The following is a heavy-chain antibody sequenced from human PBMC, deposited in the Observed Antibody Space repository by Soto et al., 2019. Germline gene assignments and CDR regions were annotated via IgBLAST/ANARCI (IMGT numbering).Heavy chain of an antibody. Sequence: ASVKVSCKVSGYTLTELPMHWVRQAPGKGLEWMGGIIPKVGKAIYAQKFQGRVTITADESTSTAYMELSSLRSEDTAVYYCARSTKTGTTRDYYYYGMDVWGQGTTVTVSS. D-gene: IGHD1-7*01. CDR1: GYTLTELP. CDR3: ARSTKTGTTRDYYYYGMDV. V-gene: IGHV1-24*01. J-gene: IGHJ6*02. CDR2: IIPKVGKA.